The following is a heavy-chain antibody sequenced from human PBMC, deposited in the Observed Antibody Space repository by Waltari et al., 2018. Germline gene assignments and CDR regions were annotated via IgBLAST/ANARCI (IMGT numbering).Heavy chain of an antibody. D-gene: IGHD4-17*01. CDR3: ARALQRAAVTTWFDP. CDR1: GFPFSDYY. V-gene: IGHV3-11*04. J-gene: IGHJ5*02. Sequence: QVQLVESGGGLVKPGGSLRLSCTASGFPFSDYYMTWLRQPPGKGLEWLSDISSSGSPRYYADSLKGRFTISRDNAKNTLFLQMNSLRDNDTAVYYCARALQRAAVTTWFDPWGQGILVTVSS. CDR2: ISSSGSPR.